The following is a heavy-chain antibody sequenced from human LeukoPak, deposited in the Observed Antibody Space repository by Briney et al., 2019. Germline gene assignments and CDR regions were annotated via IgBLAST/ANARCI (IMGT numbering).Heavy chain of an antibody. D-gene: IGHD2-15*01. Sequence: GGSLRLSCAASGLAFSAYKMHWVRQAPRKGLVWVSRISTDGYTTDYADFVQGRFTASRDNTKNAWSLEMNSLRAEDTAVYYCVVGGSPGYWGQGTLVTVSS. J-gene: IGHJ4*02. CDR3: VVGGSPGY. CDR1: GLAFSAYK. CDR2: ISTDGYTT. V-gene: IGHV3-74*01.